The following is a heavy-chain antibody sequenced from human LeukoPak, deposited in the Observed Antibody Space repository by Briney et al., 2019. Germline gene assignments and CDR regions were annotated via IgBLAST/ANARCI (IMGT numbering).Heavy chain of an antibody. CDR1: GGTFSSYA. V-gene: IGHV1-69*13. CDR2: IIPIFTTA. Sequence: ASVKVSCKASGGTFSSYAISWVRQATGQGHEWMGGIIPIFTTANYAQKFQGRVTITADESTSTVYMELSSLRSEDTAVYYCARLTMIVGGSGYYYYMDVWGKGTTVTISS. D-gene: IGHD3-22*01. J-gene: IGHJ6*03. CDR3: ARLTMIVGGSGYYYYMDV.